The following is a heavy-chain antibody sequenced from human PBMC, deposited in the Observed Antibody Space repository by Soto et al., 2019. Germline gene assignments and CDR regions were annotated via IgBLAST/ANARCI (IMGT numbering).Heavy chain of an antibody. J-gene: IGHJ4*02. CDR1: GGPISSISYY. V-gene: IGHV4-39*01. CDR3: ARSDYYYYASGDTIVL. CDR2: IHYRGST. D-gene: IGHD3-10*01. Sequence: SETLSLTCTVSGGPISSISYYWGWIRQPPGKGLEWIGSIHYRGSTYYNPSLKSRLTISVDTSKNQFSLNLSSVTAADTAVYYCARSDYYYYASGDTIVLWGQGTLVTVS.